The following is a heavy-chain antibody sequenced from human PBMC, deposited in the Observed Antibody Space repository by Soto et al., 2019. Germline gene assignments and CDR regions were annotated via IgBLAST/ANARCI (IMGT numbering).Heavy chain of an antibody. Sequence: GGSLRLSCAASGFTFTSYSMNWVRQAPGQGLEWVSYITSKSTTIKYADSVKGRFTVSRDNAKNSLYLQLNSLRDEDTTVYYCAREMGACSDSSCYPGPYDSWGQGTLVTVSS. CDR1: GFTFTSYS. V-gene: IGHV3-48*02. CDR2: ITSKSTTI. J-gene: IGHJ5*02. D-gene: IGHD3-16*01. CDR3: AREMGACSDSSCYPGPYDS.